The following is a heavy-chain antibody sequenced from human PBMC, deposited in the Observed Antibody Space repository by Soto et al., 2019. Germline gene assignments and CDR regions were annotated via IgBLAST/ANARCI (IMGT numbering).Heavy chain of an antibody. CDR3: ARGRESEGFDY. CDR1: GGSFSGYY. Sequence: SETLSLTCAVYGGSFSGYYWSWIRQPPGKGLEWIGEINHSGSTNYNPSLKSRVTISVDTSKNQSSLKLSSVTAADTAVYYCARGRESEGFDYWGQGTLVTVSS. CDR2: INHSGST. J-gene: IGHJ4*02. V-gene: IGHV4-34*01. D-gene: IGHD1-26*01.